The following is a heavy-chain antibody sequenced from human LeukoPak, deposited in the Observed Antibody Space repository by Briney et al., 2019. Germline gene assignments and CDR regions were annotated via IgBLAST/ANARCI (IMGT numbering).Heavy chain of an antibody. J-gene: IGHJ4*02. D-gene: IGHD3-3*01. CDR1: GFTSSRHG. V-gene: IGHV3-30*03. Sequence: GGSLRLSCAPSGFTSSRHGMHWVRQAPGKGLEWVAIISNDGSRKYYAHSVEGRFTISRDNSKNTLYLQMDSLRAEDTAVYYCARDRAWNYFDYWGQGTLVTVSS. CDR3: ARDRAWNYFDY. CDR2: ISNDGSRK.